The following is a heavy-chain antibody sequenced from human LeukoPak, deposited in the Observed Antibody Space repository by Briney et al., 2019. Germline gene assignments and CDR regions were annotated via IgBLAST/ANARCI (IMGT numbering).Heavy chain of an antibody. CDR2: IKEDGSEK. Sequence: GGSLRLSCAASGFILSNYWMTWVRQSPGKGLEWVANIKEDGSEKYYVDSVKGRFTISRDNAKNSLYLQMNSLRAEDTAVYYCATRYCSGGSCYFDYWGQGTLVTVSS. V-gene: IGHV3-7*03. CDR3: ATRYCSGGSCYFDY. CDR1: GFILSNYW. J-gene: IGHJ4*02. D-gene: IGHD2-15*01.